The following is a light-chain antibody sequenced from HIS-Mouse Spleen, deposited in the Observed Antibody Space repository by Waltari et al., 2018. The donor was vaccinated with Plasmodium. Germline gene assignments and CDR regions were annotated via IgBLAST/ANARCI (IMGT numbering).Light chain of an antibody. V-gene: IGLV3-10*01. CDR2: EDS. Sequence: SYQLTPPPSASVSPGQTARITCSGDALPTQYADLHQQKSGQAPGLVMNEDSKRPSGIPERFSGSSSGTMATLTISGAQVEDEADYYCYSTDSSGNHRVFGGGTKLTVL. CDR1: ALPTQY. J-gene: IGLJ3*02. CDR3: YSTDSSGNHRV.